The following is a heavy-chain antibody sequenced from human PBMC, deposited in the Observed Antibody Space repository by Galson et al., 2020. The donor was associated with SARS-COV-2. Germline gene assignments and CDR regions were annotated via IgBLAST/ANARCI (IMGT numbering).Heavy chain of an antibody. D-gene: IGHD6-13*01. J-gene: IGHJ4*02. V-gene: IGHV3-9*01. CDR2: ITWNSGTI. CDR3: AKGPNSYSSNWYGIDY. CDR1: GFTFDDYA. Sequence: SLKISCAASGFTFDDYAMHWVRQGPGKGPEWVSGITWNSGTIGYAGSVKGRFTISRDNAKNSLYLQMNSLTPEDTAFYYCAKGPNSYSSNWYGIDYWGQGTLVTVSS.